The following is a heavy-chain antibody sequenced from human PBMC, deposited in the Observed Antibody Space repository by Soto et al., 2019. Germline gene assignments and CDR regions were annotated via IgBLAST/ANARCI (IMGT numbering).Heavy chain of an antibody. CDR3: ARVGVAKAVSFYHYGMHV. CDR2: ITQSGRT. Sequence: QVQLQQWGAGLLKPSETLSLTCSVVGGSFTGYDWSWIREPPGRGLEWLGDITQSGRTNYNPSLTGVVTLSVESSGRQFDLNLNCVTPADMAVHCCARVGVAKAVSFYHYGMHVWGPGTTITFSS. D-gene: IGHD3-10*01. J-gene: IGHJ6*02. V-gene: IGHV4-34*01. CDR1: GGSFTGYD.